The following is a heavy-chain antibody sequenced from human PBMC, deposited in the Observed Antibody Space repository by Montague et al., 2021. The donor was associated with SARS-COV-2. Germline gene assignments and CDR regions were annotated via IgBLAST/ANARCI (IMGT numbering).Heavy chain of an antibody. D-gene: IGHD3-9*01. J-gene: IGHJ6*02. CDR2: IDWDDDK. Sequence: PELVKPTQTLTLTCTFSGSSLSTSGMCVSWIRQPPGKALEWLARIDWDDDKYYSTSLKTRLTISKDTSKNQVVLTMTNMDPVDTATYYCARTYYDILTGRDYGMDVWGQGTTVTVSS. CDR1: GSSLSTSGMC. V-gene: IGHV2-70*11. CDR3: ARTYYDILTGRDYGMDV.